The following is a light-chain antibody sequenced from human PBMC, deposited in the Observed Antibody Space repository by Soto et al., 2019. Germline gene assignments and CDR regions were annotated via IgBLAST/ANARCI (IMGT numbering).Light chain of an antibody. CDR2: EVS. CDR1: SSDVGVYNY. Sequence: QSALTQPPSASGSPGQSVTISCTGTSSDVGVYNYVSWYQQHPGKAPKLMIYEVSKRPSGVPDRFSGSKSGNTASLTVSGLQAEDEADYYCSSYAGSNNVFGTGTKLTVL. V-gene: IGLV2-8*01. J-gene: IGLJ1*01. CDR3: SSYAGSNNV.